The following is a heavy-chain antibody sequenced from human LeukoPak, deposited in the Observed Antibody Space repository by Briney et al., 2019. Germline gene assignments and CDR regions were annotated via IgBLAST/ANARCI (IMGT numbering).Heavy chain of an antibody. CDR1: GYTFTSYG. V-gene: IGHV1-2*02. J-gene: IGHJ4*02. Sequence: ASVKVSCKASGYTFTSYGISWVRQAPGQGLEWMGWINPNSGDTNYAQDFQGRVTMTRDTSISTAYMELSRLRSDDTAVYYCSRDDLRGFDYWGQGTLVTVSS. CDR2: INPNSGDT. CDR3: SRDDLRGFDY. D-gene: IGHD1-26*01.